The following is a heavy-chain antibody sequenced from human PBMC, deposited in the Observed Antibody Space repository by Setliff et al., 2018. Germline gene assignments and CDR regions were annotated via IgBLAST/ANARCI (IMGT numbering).Heavy chain of an antibody. Sequence: SETLSLTCTVSGGSISPHYWIWIRQPPGKGLEWIGYIYTSGTTKYNPSLKSRVTISIDTSKSQFSLNLSSVTAADTAVYYCARIAYGSGSYYFDYWGQGTLVTVSS. CDR3: ARIAYGSGSYYFDY. CDR2: IYTSGTT. J-gene: IGHJ4*02. D-gene: IGHD3-10*01. V-gene: IGHV4-4*08. CDR1: GGSISPHY.